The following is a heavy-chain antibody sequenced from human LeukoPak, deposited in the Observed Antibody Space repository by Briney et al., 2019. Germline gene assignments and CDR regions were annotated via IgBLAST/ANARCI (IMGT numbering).Heavy chain of an antibody. CDR3: ARDYRSLICSGGSCYLNFDY. J-gene: IGHJ4*02. CDR2: ISAYNGNT. D-gene: IGHD2-15*01. V-gene: IGHV1-18*01. CDR1: GYTFTSYG. Sequence: GASVKVSCKASGYTFTSYGISWVRQAPGQGLEWMGWISAYNGNTNYAQKLQGRVTMTTDTSTSTAYMELRSLRSDDTAVYYCARDYRSLICSGGSCYLNFDYWGQGTLVTVSS.